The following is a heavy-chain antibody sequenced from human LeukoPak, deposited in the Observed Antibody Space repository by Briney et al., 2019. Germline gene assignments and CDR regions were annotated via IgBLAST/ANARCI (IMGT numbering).Heavy chain of an antibody. J-gene: IGHJ4*02. D-gene: IGHD5-12*01. V-gene: IGHV4-34*01. Sequence: PSETLSLTCAVYGGSFSGYYWSWIRQPPGKGLEWIGEINHSGSTNYNPSLESRVTISVDTSKNQFSLKLSSVTAADTAVYYCARELGATTVNWGQGTLVTVSS. CDR2: INHSGST. CDR3: ARELGATTVN. CDR1: GGSFSGYY.